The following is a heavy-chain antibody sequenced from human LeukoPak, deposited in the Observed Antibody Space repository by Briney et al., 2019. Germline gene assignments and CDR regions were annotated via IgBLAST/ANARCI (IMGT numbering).Heavy chain of an antibody. V-gene: IGHV4-4*07. Sequence: PSETLSLTCSVSGDSISRYYWNWIRQPAGKGLEWIGRVFANGTTNYNPSLTSRVSISADKSKNQVSLRLSSVTAADTAIYYCARGWKQLVYWGQGALVTVSS. J-gene: IGHJ4*02. D-gene: IGHD1-1*01. CDR1: GDSISRYY. CDR2: VFANGTT. CDR3: ARGWKQLVY.